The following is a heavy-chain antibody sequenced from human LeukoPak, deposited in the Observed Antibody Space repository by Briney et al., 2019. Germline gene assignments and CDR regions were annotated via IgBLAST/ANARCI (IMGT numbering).Heavy chain of an antibody. J-gene: IGHJ4*02. D-gene: IGHD2-2*01. Sequence: GGSLRLSCAAPGFTFSSYAMSWVRQAPGKGLEWVSAISGSGGSTYYADSVKGRFTISRDNSKNTLYLQMNSLRAEDTAVYYCAKDRRVVPAASAIDYWGQGTLVTVSS. V-gene: IGHV3-23*01. CDR2: ISGSGGST. CDR3: AKDRRVVPAASAIDY. CDR1: GFTFSSYA.